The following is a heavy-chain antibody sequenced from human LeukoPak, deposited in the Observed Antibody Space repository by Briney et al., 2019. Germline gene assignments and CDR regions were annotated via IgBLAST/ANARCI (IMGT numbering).Heavy chain of an antibody. J-gene: IGHJ4*02. Sequence: ASVTVSCKASGYTFTGYYMHWVRQAPGQGLEWMGWINPNSGGTNYAQKSQGRVTMTRDTSISTAYMELGRLRSDDTAVYYCARDHSGSYYGAGYWGQGTLVTVSS. D-gene: IGHD1-26*01. V-gene: IGHV1-2*02. CDR2: INPNSGGT. CDR1: GYTFTGYY. CDR3: ARDHSGSYYGAGY.